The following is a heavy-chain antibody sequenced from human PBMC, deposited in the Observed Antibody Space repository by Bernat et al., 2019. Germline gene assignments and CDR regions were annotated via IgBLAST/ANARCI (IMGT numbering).Heavy chain of an antibody. CDR2: MNPNSGNT. D-gene: IGHD5-12*01. CDR3: AFSGYGVVNFDY. Sequence: QVQLVQSGAEVKKSGASVKVSCKASGYTFTSYDINWVRQAPGQGLEWMGWMNPNSGNTGYAQKFQGRVTMTRNTSITTAYMELSSLRSEDTAVYYCAFSGYGVVNFDYWGQGTLVTVSS. J-gene: IGHJ4*02. CDR1: GYTFTSYD. V-gene: IGHV1-8*01.